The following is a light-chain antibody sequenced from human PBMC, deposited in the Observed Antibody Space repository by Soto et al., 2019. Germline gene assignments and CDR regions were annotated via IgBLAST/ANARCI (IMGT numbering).Light chain of an antibody. CDR2: KAS. J-gene: IGKJ4*01. V-gene: IGKV1-5*03. CDR3: QQYNSYPLT. CDR1: QSISSW. Sequence: DIQMTQSPSTLSASVGDRDTITCRASQSISSWLAWYQQKPGKAPKLLIYKASSLESGVPSRFSGSGSGTEFTLSISILQPDDFATYYCQQYNSYPLTFGGGT.